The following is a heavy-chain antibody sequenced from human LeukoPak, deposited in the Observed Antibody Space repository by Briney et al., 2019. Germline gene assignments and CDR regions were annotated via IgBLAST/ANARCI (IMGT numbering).Heavy chain of an antibody. CDR3: AREGEWGYDSSGELHDAFDI. Sequence: ASLKLSCEASGYTFTSYGISWVRQAPGQGLEWMALISAYNGNTNYAQKLQGRVTMTTDTSTSTAYMELRSLRSEDTAVYYCAREGEWGYDSSGELHDAFDIWGQGTMVTVSS. V-gene: IGHV1-18*01. CDR1: GYTFTSYG. J-gene: IGHJ3*02. CDR2: ISAYNGNT. D-gene: IGHD3-22*01.